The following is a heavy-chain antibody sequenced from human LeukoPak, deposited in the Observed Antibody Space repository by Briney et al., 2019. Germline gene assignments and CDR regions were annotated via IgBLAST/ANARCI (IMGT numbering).Heavy chain of an antibody. CDR1: GYTFSDYT. CDR2: ISSGGSVM. J-gene: IGHJ4*02. CDR3: TRDFEY. V-gene: IGHV3-48*01. Sequence: GGSLRLSCGASGYTFSDYTMNWVRQAPGKGPEWISYISSGGSVMHYADSVKGRFTISRDNVENSLYLQMNSLRVEDTAVYYCTRDFEYWGQGVLVTVSS.